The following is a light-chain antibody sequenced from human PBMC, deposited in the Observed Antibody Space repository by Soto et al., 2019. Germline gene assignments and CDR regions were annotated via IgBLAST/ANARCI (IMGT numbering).Light chain of an antibody. Sequence: LVLTQSPATLSLTPGERATLSCRASQSVSSNLAWYQQKPGQAPRLLIYGASTRATGIPARFSGSGSGTEFTLTISSLQSEDFAVYYCQQYNNWPLTCGQGTRWRL. V-gene: IGKV3-15*01. CDR2: GAS. CDR1: QSVSSN. CDR3: QQYNNWPLT. J-gene: IGKJ5*01.